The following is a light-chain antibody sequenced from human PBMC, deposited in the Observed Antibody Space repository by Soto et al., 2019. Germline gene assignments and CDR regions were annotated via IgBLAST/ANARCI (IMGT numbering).Light chain of an antibody. J-gene: IGKJ1*01. Sequence: IVLTPSPSTPSLSPGERATLSCRASQSVTSDYVAWYQQKPGQAPRLLIYAASSRATGIPDRFSGSGSGTDFTLTISRLEPEDFAVYYCQLYGSSRTFGQGTKVDIK. V-gene: IGKV3-20*01. CDR1: QSVTSDY. CDR2: AAS. CDR3: QLYGSSRT.